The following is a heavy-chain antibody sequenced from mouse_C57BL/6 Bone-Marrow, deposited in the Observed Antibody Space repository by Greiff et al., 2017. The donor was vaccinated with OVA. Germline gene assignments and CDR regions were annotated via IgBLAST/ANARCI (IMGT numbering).Heavy chain of an antibody. V-gene: IGHV1-9*01. CDR1: GYTFTGYY. J-gene: IGHJ2*01. CDR2: ILPVSGST. CDR3: SRDLDD. Sequence: QVQLQQSVAELMKPGASVKLSCKATGYTFTGYYLQWVKQRPGHGLEWIGEILPVSGSTSYNQNFKGKATFTVDTSSNTAYMLLTSLTTEDSAISCCSRDLDDWGKGTTLTVSS.